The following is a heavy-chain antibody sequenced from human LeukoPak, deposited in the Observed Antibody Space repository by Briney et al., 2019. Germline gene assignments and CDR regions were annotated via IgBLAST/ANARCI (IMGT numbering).Heavy chain of an antibody. V-gene: IGHV4-4*07. CDR2: IYISGNT. Sequence: PSETLSLTCTVPGGSIRSSYWSSIRQPAGKGLEWIWRIYISGNTNYNPSLQSRLTISIDKSKNQFSLKLSSVTAADTAVYYCARDWSYDRSFDIWGQGTMVTVSS. CDR3: ARDWSYDRSFDI. CDR1: GGSIRSSY. J-gene: IGHJ3*02. D-gene: IGHD3-10*01.